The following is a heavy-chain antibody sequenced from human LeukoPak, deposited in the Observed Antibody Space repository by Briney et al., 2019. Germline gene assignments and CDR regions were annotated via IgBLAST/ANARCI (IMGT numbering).Heavy chain of an antibody. V-gene: IGHV1-46*01. CDR2: INPSGGST. D-gene: IGHD6-19*01. CDR3: ARDLFKSAVEGPLYYMDV. CDR1: GYTFTSYY. J-gene: IGHJ6*03. Sequence: AASVKVSCKASGYTFTSYYMHWVRQAPGQGLEWMGIINPSGGSTSYAQKFQGRVTMTRDMSTSTVYMELSSLRSEDTAVYYCARDLFKSAVEGPLYYMDVWGKGTTVTVSS.